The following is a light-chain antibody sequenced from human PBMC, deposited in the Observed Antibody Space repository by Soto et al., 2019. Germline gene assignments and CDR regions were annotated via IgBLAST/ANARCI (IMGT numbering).Light chain of an antibody. CDR1: QSISSNS. CDR2: GAS. V-gene: IGKV3-20*01. CDR3: QQYGSSPRIT. J-gene: IGKJ5*01. Sequence: EMVLTQSPGTLSLSPGERATLSCRASQSISSNSLAWYQQKPGQAPRLFIYGASSRATGIPDRFSGSGSGTHFTLTISRLEPEDVALYYCQQYGSSPRITFGQGTRLEIK.